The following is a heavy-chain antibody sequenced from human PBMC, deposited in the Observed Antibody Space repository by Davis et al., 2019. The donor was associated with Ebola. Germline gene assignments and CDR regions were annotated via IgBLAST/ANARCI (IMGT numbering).Heavy chain of an antibody. V-gene: IGHV5-10-1*01. Sequence: GGSLRLSCKGSGYSFTSYWIGWVRQMPGKGLEWMGRIDPSDSYTNYSPSFQGHVTISADKSISTAYLQWSSLKASDTAMYYCARHRGSYYLNWYFDLWGRGTLVTVSS. D-gene: IGHD1-26*01. CDR1: GYSFTSYW. CDR2: IDPSDSYT. CDR3: ARHRGSYYLNWYFDL. J-gene: IGHJ2*01.